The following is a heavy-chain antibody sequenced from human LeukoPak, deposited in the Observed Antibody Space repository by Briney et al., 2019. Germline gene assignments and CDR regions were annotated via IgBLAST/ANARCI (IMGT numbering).Heavy chain of an antibody. V-gene: IGHV4-4*09. D-gene: IGHD3-3*01. CDR3: ARRGTIFGPESL. J-gene: IGHJ2*01. Sequence: SETLSLTCSVSGGSISYYYWTWIRQPPGKGLEWIGYIYTSGNTDYNPSLKSRVSMSLDTSESQLSLNLSSVTAADTAVYFCARRGTIFGPESLWGRGTLVTVSS. CDR1: GGSISYYY. CDR2: IYTSGNT.